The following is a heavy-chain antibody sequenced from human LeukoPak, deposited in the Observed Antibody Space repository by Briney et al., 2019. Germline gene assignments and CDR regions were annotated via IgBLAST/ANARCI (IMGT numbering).Heavy chain of an antibody. CDR3: ARGPYSGSYFWYFDL. CDR2: ISAYNGNT. CDR1: GYTFTSYG. J-gene: IGHJ2*01. V-gene: IGHV1-18*01. D-gene: IGHD1-26*01. Sequence: GASVKVSCKASGYTFTSYGISWVRQALGQGLEWMGWISAYNGNTNYAQKLQGRVTMTTDTSTSTAYMELRSLRSDDTAVYYCARGPYSGSYFWYFDLWGRGTLVTVSS.